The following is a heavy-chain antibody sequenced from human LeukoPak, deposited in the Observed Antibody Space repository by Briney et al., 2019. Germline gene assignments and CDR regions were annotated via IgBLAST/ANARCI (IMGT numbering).Heavy chain of an antibody. D-gene: IGHD3-22*01. CDR2: ISTTGSTI. V-gene: IGHV3-48*02. CDR1: GFTFSNYN. J-gene: IGHJ4*02. CDR3: ARDRSSSGYYPFDY. Sequence: GGSLRLSCAASGFTFSNYNFYWVRQAPGKGLEWVSYISTTGSTIYYADSVKGRFTISRDNAKNSLYLQMNSLRHEDTAVYYCARDRSSSGYYPFDYWGQGTLVTVSS.